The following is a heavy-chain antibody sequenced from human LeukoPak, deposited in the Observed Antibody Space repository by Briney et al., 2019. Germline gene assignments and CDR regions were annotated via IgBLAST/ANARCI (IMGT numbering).Heavy chain of an antibody. J-gene: IGHJ4*02. Sequence: GASVKVSCKASGYTFTTYGISWVRQAPGQGLEWTGWIGAYNGNTNYAQKLQGRVTMTTDTSTSTAYMELRSLRSDDTAVYYCARDGRRGQLERRSPLDYWGQGTVVTVSS. CDR2: IGAYNGNT. D-gene: IGHD1-1*01. CDR3: ARDGRRGQLERRSPLDY. V-gene: IGHV1-18*01. CDR1: GYTFTTYG.